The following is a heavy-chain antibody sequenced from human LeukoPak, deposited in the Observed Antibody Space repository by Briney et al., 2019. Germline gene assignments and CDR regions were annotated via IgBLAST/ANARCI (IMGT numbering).Heavy chain of an antibody. CDR3: ARRADNYDSSCYQH. J-gene: IGHJ4*02. CDR2: MNPNSGNT. D-gene: IGHD3-22*01. CDR1: GYTFTSYD. V-gene: IGHV1-8*01. Sequence: ASVKVSCKTSGYTFTSYDINWVRQATGQGLEWMGWMNPNSGNTGYAQKFQGRVTLTRDTSKNTDYLELSSLRSQDTAVYYCARRADNYDSSCYQHWGQGTLVAVSS.